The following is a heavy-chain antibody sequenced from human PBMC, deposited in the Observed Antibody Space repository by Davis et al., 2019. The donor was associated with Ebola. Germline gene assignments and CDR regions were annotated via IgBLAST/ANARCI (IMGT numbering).Heavy chain of an antibody. D-gene: IGHD1-26*01. CDR1: GYTFTSHD. CDR2: MNPNSGNT. CDR3: ARDSSGVVGANDFDY. J-gene: IGHJ4*02. Sequence: ASVKVSCKASGYTFTSHDINWARQATGQGLEWVGWMNPNSGNTGYAQKFQGMVTMTRNTSINTAYMELSSLRSEDTAVYFCARDSSGVVGANDFDYWGQGTLVTVSS. V-gene: IGHV1-8*01.